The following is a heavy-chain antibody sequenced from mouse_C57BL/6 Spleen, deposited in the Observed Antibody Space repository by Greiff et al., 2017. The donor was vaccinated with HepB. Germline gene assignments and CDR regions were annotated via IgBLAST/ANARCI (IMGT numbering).Heavy chain of an antibody. CDR3: AREKVATRYFDV. J-gene: IGHJ1*03. CDR2: IDPSDSYT. V-gene: IGHV1-69*01. CDR1: GYTFTSYW. Sequence: VQLQQSGAELVMPGASVKLSCKASGYTFTSYWMHWVKQRPGQGLEWIGEIDPSDSYTNYNQKFKGKSTLTVDKSSSTAYMQLSSLTSEDSAVYYCAREKVATRYFDVWGTGTTVTVSS. D-gene: IGHD1-1*01.